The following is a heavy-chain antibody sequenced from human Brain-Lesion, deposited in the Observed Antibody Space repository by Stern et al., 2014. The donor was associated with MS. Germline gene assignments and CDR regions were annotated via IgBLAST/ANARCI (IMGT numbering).Heavy chain of an antibody. CDR2: ISWNGGTI. J-gene: IGHJ4*02. V-gene: IGHV3-9*01. CDR1: GFTFDDYA. D-gene: IGHD1-14*01. CDR3: ARDITGSSAYFAY. Sequence: VQLVESGGDLVQPGRSLRLSCAAFGFTFDDYAMHWVRQAPGKGLEWVAGISWNGGTIGYADSVKGRFATSRDNAYSSLYLQMNSLRPEDTALYYCARDITGSSAYFAYWGQGTLVTVSS.